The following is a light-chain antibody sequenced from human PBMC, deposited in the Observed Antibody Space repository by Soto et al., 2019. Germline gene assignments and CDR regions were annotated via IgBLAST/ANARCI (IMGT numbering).Light chain of an antibody. V-gene: IGLV1-51*01. CDR3: GSWDSSMRAYV. J-gene: IGLJ1*01. Sequence: QSVLTQPPSVSAAPGQRVTISCSGSSSNIGGNSVSWYQQLPGTAPKLLIYDDDKRPSGIPDRFSGSKSGTSATLGITGFQTGDEADHYCGSWDSSMRAYVFRTGNKVT. CDR2: DDD. CDR1: SSNIGGNS.